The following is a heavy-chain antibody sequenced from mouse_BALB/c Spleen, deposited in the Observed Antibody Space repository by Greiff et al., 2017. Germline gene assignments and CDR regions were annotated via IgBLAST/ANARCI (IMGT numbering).Heavy chain of an antibody. J-gene: IGHJ1*01. CDR1: GYAFTNYL. CDR3: ARWNYGSSYWYFDV. CDR2: INPGSGGT. V-gene: IGHV1-54*03. D-gene: IGHD1-1*01. Sequence: QVQLQQSGAELVRPGTSVKVSCKASGYAFTNYLIEWVKQRPGQGLEWIGVINPGSGGTNYNEKFKGKATLTADKSSSTAYMQLSSLTSDDSAVYFCARWNYGSSYWYFDVWGAGTTVTVSS.